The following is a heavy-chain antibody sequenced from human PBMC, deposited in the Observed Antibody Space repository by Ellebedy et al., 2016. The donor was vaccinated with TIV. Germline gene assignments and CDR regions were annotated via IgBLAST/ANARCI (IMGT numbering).Heavy chain of an antibody. D-gene: IGHD5-18*01. J-gene: IGHJ6*02. CDR1: GGSISSSSYY. CDR3: ARLKAMVNGMDV. Sequence: MPSETLSLTCTVSGGSISSSSYYWGWLRQPPGQGLEWIGSIYYSGSTYYNPSLKSRVTISVDTSKNQFSLKLSSVTAAETAVYYCARLKAMVNGMDVWGQGTTVTVSS. V-gene: IGHV4-39*01. CDR2: IYYSGST.